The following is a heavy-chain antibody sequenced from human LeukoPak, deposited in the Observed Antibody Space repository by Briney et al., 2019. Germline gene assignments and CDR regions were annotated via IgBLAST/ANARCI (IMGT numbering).Heavy chain of an antibody. CDR2: ISSSSSYI. J-gene: IGHJ4*02. Sequence: GGSLRLSCAASGFTFSSYSMKWVRQAPGKGLEWVSSISSSSSYIYYADSVKGRFTISRENAKNFLYLQMNSLSAEDRAVYYCARKTITAAGYFDYWGQRTLGTVSS. V-gene: IGHV3-21*01. CDR3: ARKTITAAGYFDY. CDR1: GFTFSSYS. D-gene: IGHD6-13*01.